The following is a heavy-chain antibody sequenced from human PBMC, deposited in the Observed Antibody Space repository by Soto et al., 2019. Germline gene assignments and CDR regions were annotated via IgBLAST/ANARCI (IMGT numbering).Heavy chain of an antibody. V-gene: IGHV4-31*03. CDR3: AREGPVSGYPGYYFDY. J-gene: IGHJ4*02. CDR2: IYYSGST. Sequence: SETLSLTCTFSGGSISSGGYYWSWIRQHPGKGLEWIGYIYYSGSTYYNPSLKSRVTISVDTSKNQFSLKLSSVTAADTAVYYCAREGPVSGYPGYYFDYWGQGTLVTVSS. CDR1: GGSISSGGYY. D-gene: IGHD3-3*01.